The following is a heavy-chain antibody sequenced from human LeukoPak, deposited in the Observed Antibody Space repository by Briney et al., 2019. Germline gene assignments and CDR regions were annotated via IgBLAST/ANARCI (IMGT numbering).Heavy chain of an antibody. J-gene: IGHJ3*02. CDR2: IYYTGTT. V-gene: IGHV4-59*01. Sequence: SETLSLTCTVSGGSISSCYWSWIRQPPGKGLVWLGYIYYTGTTKYNPSLKSRVTISVHTSKNQFSLKLSSVTAADTAIYFCAKDLGGTNAFDIWGQGTMVTVSS. D-gene: IGHD2-15*01. CDR3: AKDLGGTNAFDI. CDR1: GGSISSCY.